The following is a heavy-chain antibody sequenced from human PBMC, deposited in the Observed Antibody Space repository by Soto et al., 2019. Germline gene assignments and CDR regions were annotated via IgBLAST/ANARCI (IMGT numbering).Heavy chain of an antibody. Sequence: QVQLVESGGGVVQPGRSLRLSCAASGFTFSSYGMHWVRQAPGKGLEWVAVISYDGSNKYYADSVKGRFTISRDNSKNTLYLQMNSLRAEDTAVYYCARDGSYYGMDVWGQGTTVTVSS. V-gene: IGHV3-30*03. CDR3: ARDGSYYGMDV. D-gene: IGHD2-15*01. J-gene: IGHJ6*02. CDR2: ISYDGSNK. CDR1: GFTFSSYG.